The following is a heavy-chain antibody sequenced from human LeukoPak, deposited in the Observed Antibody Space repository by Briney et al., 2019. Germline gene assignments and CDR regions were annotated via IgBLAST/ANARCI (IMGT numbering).Heavy chain of an antibody. J-gene: IGHJ4*02. CDR1: GFPFSSYA. D-gene: IGHD3-22*01. CDR2: ISRKGGST. CDR3: ATAKYYDSSGYYQGFFDY. V-gene: IGHV3-64*01. Sequence: PGGPLRLSCAASGFPFSSYAMHWAPPAPGKGLEYFSAISRKGGSTYYANSVKGRFTISRDNSKNTLYLQMGSLRAEDMAVYYCATAKYYDSSGYYQGFFDYWGQGTLVTVSS.